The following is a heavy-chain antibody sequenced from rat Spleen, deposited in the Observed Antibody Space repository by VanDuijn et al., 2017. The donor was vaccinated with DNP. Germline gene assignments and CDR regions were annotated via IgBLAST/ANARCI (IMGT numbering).Heavy chain of an antibody. CDR1: GFIFSNYW. CDR3: TRDRDLDY. CDR2: IINTGDNT. V-gene: IGHV5-31*01. D-gene: IGHD4-3*01. J-gene: IGHJ2*01. Sequence: EVQLVESGGGPVQPGRSLKLSCVASGFIFSNYWMTWIRQAPGKGLEWVASIINTGDNTYYPDSVQGRFTISRDNAKSTLYLQMNSLRSEDTATYYCTRDRDLDYWGQGVMVTVSS.